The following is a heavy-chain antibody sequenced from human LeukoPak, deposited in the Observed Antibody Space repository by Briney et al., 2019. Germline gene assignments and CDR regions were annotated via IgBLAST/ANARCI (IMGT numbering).Heavy chain of an antibody. CDR2: LSYDGSKK. J-gene: IGHJ6*02. D-gene: IGHD6-19*01. V-gene: IGHV3-30*18. CDR1: GFIFSSYG. Sequence: GGSLRLSCAASGFIFSSYGMHWVRQAPGKGLEWVAVLSYDGSKKYYAESVKGRFTISRDNSKDTLYPQIDSLRAEDTAVYYCAKDRSRGWPGLNSYYGMDVWGQGTTVTVP. CDR3: AKDRSRGWPGLNSYYGMDV.